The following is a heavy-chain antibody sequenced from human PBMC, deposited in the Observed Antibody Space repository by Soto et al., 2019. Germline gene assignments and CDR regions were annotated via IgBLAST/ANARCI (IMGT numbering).Heavy chain of an antibody. V-gene: IGHV3-30*18. J-gene: IGHJ5*02. CDR3: AKDGYCSSTSCYRNWFDP. CDR2: ISYDGSNK. D-gene: IGHD2-2*02. Sequence: PGGSLRLSCAASGFTFSSYGMHWVRQAPGKGLEWVAVISYDGSNKYYADSVKGRFTISRDNSKNTLYLQMNSLRAEDTAVYYCAKDGYCSSTSCYRNWFDPWGQGTLVTVSS. CDR1: GFTFSSYG.